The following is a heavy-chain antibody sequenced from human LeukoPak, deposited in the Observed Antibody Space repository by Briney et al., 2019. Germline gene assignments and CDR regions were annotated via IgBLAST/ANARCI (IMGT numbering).Heavy chain of an antibody. V-gene: IGHV3-30*18. CDR1: GFTFSSYG. CDR2: ISYDGSNK. CDR3: AKDRSGSFDY. Sequence: GGSLRLSCAASGFTFSSYGMHWVRQAPGKGLEWVAVISYDGSNKYYADSVKGRFTISRDNSKNTLYLQMNSLRAEDTAVFYCAKDRSGSFDYWGQGTLVTVSS. J-gene: IGHJ4*02. D-gene: IGHD1-26*01.